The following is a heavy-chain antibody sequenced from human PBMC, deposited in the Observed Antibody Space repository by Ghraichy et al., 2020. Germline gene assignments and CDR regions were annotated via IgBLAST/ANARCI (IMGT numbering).Heavy chain of an antibody. CDR1: RFTFSNYA. CDR3: AKAGLTYYFDGSAGDYFDY. Sequence: GESLNISCAASRFTFSNYAMHWVRQAPGKGLEWVAMIRYDGNNKNYVDSVKGRFTISRDNFKNTLYLQMNSLRAEDTAVYYCAKAGLTYYFDGSAGDYFDYWGQGTLVTVSS. J-gene: IGHJ4*02. CDR2: IRYDGNNK. V-gene: IGHV3-30*02. D-gene: IGHD3-22*01.